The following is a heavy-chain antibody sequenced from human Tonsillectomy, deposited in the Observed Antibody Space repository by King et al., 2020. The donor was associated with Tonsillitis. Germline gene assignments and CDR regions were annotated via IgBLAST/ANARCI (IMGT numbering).Heavy chain of an antibody. CDR3: AREEEVWNCSGGSCYYYNGMDV. CDR2: IWYDGSNK. CDR1: GFTFSSYG. D-gene: IGHD2-15*01. V-gene: IGHV3-33*01. J-gene: IGHJ6*02. Sequence: VQLVESGGGVVQPGRSLRLSCAASGFTFSSYGMHWVRQAPGKGLEWVAVIWYDGSNKYYADSVNGRFTISRDNSKKTLYLQMNSLRAEDTAVYYCAREEEVWNCSGGSCYYYNGMDVWGQGTTVTVSS.